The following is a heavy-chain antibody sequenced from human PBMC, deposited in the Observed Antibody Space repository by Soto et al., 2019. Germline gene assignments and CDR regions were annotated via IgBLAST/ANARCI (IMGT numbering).Heavy chain of an antibody. CDR3: ASHGITGTWVYYYGMDV. CDR1: GGTFSSYA. J-gene: IGHJ6*02. D-gene: IGHD1-7*01. V-gene: IGHV1-69*12. CDR2: IIPIFGTA. Sequence: QVQLVQSGAEVKKPGSSVKVSCKDSGGTFSSYAISWVRQAPGQGLEWMGGIIPIFGTANYAQKFQGRVTITADESTSTAYMELSSLRSEDTAVYYCASHGITGTWVYYYGMDVWGQGTTVTVSS.